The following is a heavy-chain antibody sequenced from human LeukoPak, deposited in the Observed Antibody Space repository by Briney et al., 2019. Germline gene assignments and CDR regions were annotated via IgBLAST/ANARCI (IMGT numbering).Heavy chain of an antibody. D-gene: IGHD1-26*01. Sequence: SETLSLTCTVSGGSISSYYWSWIRQPPGKGLEWIGYIYYSGSTNYNPSLKSRVTISVDTSKNQFSLKLSSVTAADTAVYYCARQGATIAFDIWGQGTMVTVSS. J-gene: IGHJ3*02. V-gene: IGHV4-59*08. CDR1: GGSISSYY. CDR2: IYYSGST. CDR3: ARQGATIAFDI.